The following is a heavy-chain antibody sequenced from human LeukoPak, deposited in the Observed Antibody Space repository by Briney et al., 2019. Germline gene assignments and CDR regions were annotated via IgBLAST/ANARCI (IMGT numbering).Heavy chain of an antibody. D-gene: IGHD3-10*01. J-gene: IGHJ6*02. Sequence: RPGGSLRLSCAASGFTFSSYAMSWVRQAPGKGLEWVSAISGSGGSTYYADSVKGRFTISRDNSKNTLYLQMNSLRAEDTAVYYCAKSMVRGVIIRYGMDVWGQGTTVTVSS. CDR2: ISGSGGST. CDR1: GFTFSSYA. CDR3: AKSMVRGVIIRYGMDV. V-gene: IGHV3-23*01.